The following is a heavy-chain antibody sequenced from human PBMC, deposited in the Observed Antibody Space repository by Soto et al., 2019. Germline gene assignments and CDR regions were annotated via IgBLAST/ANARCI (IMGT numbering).Heavy chain of an antibody. J-gene: IGHJ4*02. CDR1: GFTFSSYS. CDR2: ISSSSSYI. V-gene: IGHV3-21*01. D-gene: IGHD2-2*01. Sequence: PGGSLRLSCAASGFTFSSYSMNWVRQAPGKGLEWVSSISSSSSYIYYADSVKGRFTISRDNPKNSLYLQMNSLRAEDTAVYYCARDPTCSSTSCYAEFDYWGQGTLVTVSS. CDR3: ARDPTCSSTSCYAEFDY.